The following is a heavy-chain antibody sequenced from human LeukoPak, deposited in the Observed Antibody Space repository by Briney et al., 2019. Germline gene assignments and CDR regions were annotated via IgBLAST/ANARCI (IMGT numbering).Heavy chain of an antibody. V-gene: IGHV4-34*01. J-gene: IGHJ5*02. CDR3: ARGVSGGWFDP. D-gene: IGHD1-14*01. CDR1: GGSFSGYY. Sequence: SETLSLTCAVYGGSFSGYYWSWIRQPPGKGLEWIGEISHSGSTNYNPSLKSRVTISVDTSKNQFSLKLSSVTAADTAVYYCARGVSGGWFDPWGQGTLVTVSS. CDR2: ISHSGST.